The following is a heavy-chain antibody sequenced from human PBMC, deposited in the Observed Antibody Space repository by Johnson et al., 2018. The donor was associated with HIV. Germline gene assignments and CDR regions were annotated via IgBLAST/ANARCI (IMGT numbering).Heavy chain of an antibody. V-gene: IGHV3-30-3*01. CDR2: ISYDGSNK. Sequence: QVLLVESGGGVVQPGRSLRLSCAASGFTFSSYAMHWVRQAPGKGLEWVAVISYDGSNKYYADSVKGRFTISRDNSKNTLYLQMNSLRAEDTAVYYWAREGAAAGPTDAFDIWGQGTMVTVSS. CDR3: AREGAAAGPTDAFDI. J-gene: IGHJ3*02. CDR1: GFTFSSYA. D-gene: IGHD6-13*01.